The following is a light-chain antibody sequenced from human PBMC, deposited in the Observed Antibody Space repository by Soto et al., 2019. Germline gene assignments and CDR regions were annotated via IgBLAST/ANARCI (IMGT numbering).Light chain of an antibody. V-gene: IGKV3-20*01. CDR2: GAS. CDR1: QSLGRY. J-gene: IGKJ5*01. CDR3: QQYGSSIT. Sequence: DIVLTQSRATLSLSPGESAALSGRASQSLGRYLAWYQQKPGQAPRLLIYGASSRATGIPDRFSGSGSGTDFTLTISRLEPEDFAVFYCQQYGSSITFGQGTRLEIK.